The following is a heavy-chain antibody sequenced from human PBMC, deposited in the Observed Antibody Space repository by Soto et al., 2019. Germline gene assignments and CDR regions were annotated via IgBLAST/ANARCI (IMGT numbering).Heavy chain of an antibody. CDR3: ARGSIQLWLRYFDY. V-gene: IGHV4-34*01. J-gene: IGHJ4*02. CDR1: GGSFSGYY. Sequence: PSETLSLTCAVYGGSFSGYYWSWIRQPPGKGLEWIGEINHSGSTNYNPSLKSRVTISVDTSKNQFSLKLSSVTAADTAVYYCARGSIQLWLRYFDYWGQGTLVTVSS. CDR2: INHSGST. D-gene: IGHD5-18*01.